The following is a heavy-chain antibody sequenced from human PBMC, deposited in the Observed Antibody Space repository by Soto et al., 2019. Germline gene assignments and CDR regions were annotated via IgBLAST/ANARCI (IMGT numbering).Heavy chain of an antibody. D-gene: IGHD4-17*01. CDR3: ARGPTVTTTPPFDFDY. V-gene: IGHV1-18*01. CDR1: GYTFTSYG. J-gene: IGHJ4*02. Sequence: ASVKVSCKASGYTFTSYGISWVRQAPGQGLEWMGWISAYNGNTNYAQKLQGRVTMTTGTSTSTAYMELRSLRSDDTAVYYCARGPTVTTTPPFDFDYWGQGTLVTVSS. CDR2: ISAYNGNT.